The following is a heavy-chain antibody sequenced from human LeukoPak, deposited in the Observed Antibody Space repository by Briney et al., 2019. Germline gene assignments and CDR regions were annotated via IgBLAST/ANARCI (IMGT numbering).Heavy chain of an antibody. Sequence: SETLSLTCTVSGGSISSYYWSWIRQPPGKGLEWIGEINHSGSTNYNPSLKSRVTISVDTSMNQFSLKLSSVTAADTAVYYCARGRPPGARWLQLGNWFDPWGRGTLVTVSS. CDR2: INHSGST. CDR3: ARGRPPGARWLQLGNWFDP. D-gene: IGHD5-24*01. V-gene: IGHV4-34*01. J-gene: IGHJ5*02. CDR1: GGSISSYY.